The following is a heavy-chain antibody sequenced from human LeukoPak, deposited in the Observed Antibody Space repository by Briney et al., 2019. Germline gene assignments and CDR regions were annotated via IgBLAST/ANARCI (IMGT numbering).Heavy chain of an antibody. CDR3: ARAFSSWGWFDP. V-gene: IGHV4-4*02. Sequence: SGTLSLTCAVSGDSISAEHWWSWVRQPPGKGLEWIGEIYHSGNTNYNPSLKSRVTISVDTSKNQFSLKLSSVTAADTAVYYCARAFSSWGWFDPWGQGTLVTVSS. D-gene: IGHD6-13*01. CDR2: IYHSGNT. J-gene: IGHJ5*02. CDR1: GDSISAEHW.